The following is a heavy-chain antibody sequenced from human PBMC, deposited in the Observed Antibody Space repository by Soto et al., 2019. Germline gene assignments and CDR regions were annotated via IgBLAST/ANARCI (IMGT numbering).Heavy chain of an antibody. V-gene: IGHV3-72*01. CDR1: GFTFSDHN. CDR2: TRNKANSYTT. Sequence: EVQLVESGGGLVQPGGSLRLSCAASGFTFSDHNMDWVRQAPGKGLEWVGRTRNKANSYTTEYAASVKGRFTISRDDSKKSLYLQRNSLKTEDTAMYYCARRAPDWGQGTRVTVSS. J-gene: IGHJ4*02. CDR3: ARRAPD.